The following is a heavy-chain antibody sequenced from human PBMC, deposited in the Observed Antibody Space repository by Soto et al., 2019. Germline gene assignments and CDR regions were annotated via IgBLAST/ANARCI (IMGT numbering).Heavy chain of an antibody. D-gene: IGHD3-3*01. V-gene: IGHV2-5*02. CDR2: IFWDDDK. CDR3: ARMIFGRNVYYFDY. CDR1: GFSLNTREVG. Sequence: SGPTLVNPTQTLTLTCTFSGFSLNTREVGVGWIRQPPGKALEWLALIFWDDDKRYSPSLKTRLTISKDTSKNQVVLTMTDMDPVDTATYYCARMIFGRNVYYFDYWGQGTLVTVSS. J-gene: IGHJ4*02.